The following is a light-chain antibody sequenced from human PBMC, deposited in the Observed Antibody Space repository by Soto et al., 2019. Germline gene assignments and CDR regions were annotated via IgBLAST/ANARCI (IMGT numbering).Light chain of an antibody. Sequence: DIQMTQSPSTLSASVGDRVIITCRASQRISWWLAWYQQKPGKAPKVLIYDASSLESGVPSRFSGSGSGTEFTFTISSLQPDDFAPYYWQQYNSYRLTFGGGTKVDIK. CDR2: DAS. V-gene: IGKV1-5*01. J-gene: IGKJ4*01. CDR3: QQYNSYRLT. CDR1: QRISWW.